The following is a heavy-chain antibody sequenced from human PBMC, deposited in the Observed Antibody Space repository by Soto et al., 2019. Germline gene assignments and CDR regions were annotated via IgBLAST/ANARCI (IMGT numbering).Heavy chain of an antibody. V-gene: IGHV4-31*03. CDR1: GGSFSSGSYS. D-gene: IGHD3-10*01. CDR3: TRGPIRRVSDI. J-gene: IGHJ3*02. Sequence: QVQLQESGPGLVKPSQTLSLTCTVSGGSFSSGSYSWSWIRQLPGRGLEWMWYIYDSGSTFYRPSLKSRVNILMDRSKDWFSLEMNSVTAADTAVYYCTRGPIRRVSDIWGQGTVVTVSS. CDR2: IYDSGST.